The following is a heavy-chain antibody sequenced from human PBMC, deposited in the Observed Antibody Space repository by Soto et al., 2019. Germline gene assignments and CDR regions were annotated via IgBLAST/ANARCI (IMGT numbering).Heavy chain of an antibody. D-gene: IGHD3-3*01. V-gene: IGHV3-30*18. J-gene: IGHJ6*04. CDR1: GFTFSSYG. CDR3: AKSTTIFGVVIIRDGTEV. Sequence: PGGSLRLSCAASGFTFSSYGMHWVRQAPGKGLEWVAVISYDGSNKYYADSVKGRFTISRDNSKNTLYLQMNSLRAEDTAVYYCAKSTTIFGVVIIRDGTEVWGNGNTVTVSS. CDR2: ISYDGSNK.